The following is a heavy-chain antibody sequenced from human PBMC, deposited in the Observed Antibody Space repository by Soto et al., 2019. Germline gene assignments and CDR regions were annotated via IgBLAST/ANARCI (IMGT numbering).Heavy chain of an antibody. J-gene: IGHJ4*02. CDR1: GGTFSSYA. CDR2: IIPIFGTA. Sequence: SVKVSCTASGGTFSSYAISWVRQAPGQGLEWMGGIIPIFGTANYAQKFQGRVTITADESTSTAYMELSSLRSEDTAVYYCAPEYCSGGSCYFDYWGQGTLVTVSS. D-gene: IGHD2-15*01. CDR3: APEYCSGGSCYFDY. V-gene: IGHV1-69*13.